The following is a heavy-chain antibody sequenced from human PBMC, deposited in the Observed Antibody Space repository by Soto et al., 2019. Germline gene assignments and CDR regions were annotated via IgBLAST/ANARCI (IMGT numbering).Heavy chain of an antibody. J-gene: IGHJ6*02. Sequence: PGGSLRLSCAASGFTFSSYAMHWVRQAPGKGLEWVAVISYDGSNKYYADSVKGRFTISRDNSKNTLYLQMNSLRAEDTAVYYCARDGYYDILTGLYGMDVWGQGTTVTVS. CDR3: ARDGYYDILTGLYGMDV. CDR2: ISYDGSNK. D-gene: IGHD3-9*01. V-gene: IGHV3-30-3*01. CDR1: GFTFSSYA.